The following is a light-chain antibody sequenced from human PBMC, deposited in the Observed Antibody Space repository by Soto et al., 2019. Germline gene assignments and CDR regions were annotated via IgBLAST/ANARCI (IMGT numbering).Light chain of an antibody. CDR2: EIS. CDR1: SSDVGHSNF. CDR3: NAQAADGMHV. Sequence: QSVLTQPPSASGSPGQSVAISCTGSSSDVGHSNFISWYQQHPGKGPKLIIYEISKRPSGVPDRFSGSKSGNTASLSVSGLQVEDEADYFCNAQAADGMHVFGTGTKLTVL. V-gene: IGLV2-8*01. J-gene: IGLJ1*01.